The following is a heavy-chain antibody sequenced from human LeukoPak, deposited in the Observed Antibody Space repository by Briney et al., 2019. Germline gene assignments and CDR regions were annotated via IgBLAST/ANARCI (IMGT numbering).Heavy chain of an antibody. CDR1: GYTFTGYY. V-gene: IGHV1-2*02. CDR3: AREGRDILTGSFDY. CDR2: INPSNGVT. J-gene: IGHJ4*02. Sequence: ASVKVSCKASGYTFTGYYMHWVRQAPGQGLEWMGWINPSNGVTNYAQKFQGRVTMTRDMSISTAYMELSRLRSDDTAVYYCAREGRDILTGSFDYWGQGTLVTVSS. D-gene: IGHD3-9*01.